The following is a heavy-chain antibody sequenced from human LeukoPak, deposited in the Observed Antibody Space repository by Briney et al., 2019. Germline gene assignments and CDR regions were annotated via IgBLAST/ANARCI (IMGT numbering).Heavy chain of an antibody. J-gene: IGHJ4*02. Sequence: TGGSLRRSCAASGFTFSSYEMNWVRQAPGKGLEWVSYISSSGSTIYYADSVKGRFTISRDNAKNSLYLRMNSLRAEDTAVYYCARDAPITIYEYWGQGTLVTVSS. V-gene: IGHV3-48*03. D-gene: IGHD3-10*01. CDR1: GFTFSSYE. CDR2: ISSSGSTI. CDR3: ARDAPITIYEY.